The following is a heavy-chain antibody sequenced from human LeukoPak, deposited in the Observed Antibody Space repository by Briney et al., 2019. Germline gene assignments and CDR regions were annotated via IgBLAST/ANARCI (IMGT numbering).Heavy chain of an antibody. CDR1: GGSFSGYY. Sequence: SETLSLTCAVYGGSFSGYYWSWIRQPPGKGLEWIGEINHSGSTNYNPSLKSRVTISVDTSKNQFSLKLSSVTAADTAVYYCARGYDSSHFDYWGQGTLVTVSS. V-gene: IGHV4-34*01. CDR3: ARGYDSSHFDY. CDR2: INHSGST. D-gene: IGHD3-22*01. J-gene: IGHJ4*02.